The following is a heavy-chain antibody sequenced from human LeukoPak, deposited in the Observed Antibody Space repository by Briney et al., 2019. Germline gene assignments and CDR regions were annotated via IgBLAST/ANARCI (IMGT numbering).Heavy chain of an antibody. CDR2: INQSGST. Sequence: SETLSLTCAVSGGSISSGGYSWSWIRQPPGKGLEWIGEINQSGSTNYNPSLKSRVTISVDTSKKQFSLKLSSVTAADTAVYYCASRPGYFDYWGQGTLVTVSS. J-gene: IGHJ4*02. V-gene: IGHV4-34*01. CDR3: ASRPGYFDY. CDR1: GGSISSGGYS.